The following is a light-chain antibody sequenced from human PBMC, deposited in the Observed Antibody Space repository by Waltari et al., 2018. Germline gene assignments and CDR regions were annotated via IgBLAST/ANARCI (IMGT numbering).Light chain of an antibody. Sequence: DIQMTQSQSSLSASVGDRVTITCRASQSIGSNLSWYQQKPGKAPNLLIYGASSLQSGVPSRFSASGSGTYFTLTISSLQPEDFASYYCQQSYSSPRTFGQGTKVEVK. CDR2: GAS. J-gene: IGKJ1*01. V-gene: IGKV1-39*01. CDR1: QSIGSN. CDR3: QQSYSSPRT.